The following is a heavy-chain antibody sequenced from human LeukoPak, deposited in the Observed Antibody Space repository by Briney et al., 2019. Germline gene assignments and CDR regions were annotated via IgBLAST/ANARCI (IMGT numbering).Heavy chain of an antibody. D-gene: IGHD3-3*01. J-gene: IGHJ4*02. V-gene: IGHV3-7*01. Sequence: GGSLRLSCAASGFTFSNYWTKWVRQPSGKGLEWVATINPDGSEKLYVDSVKGRFTISRDNAENSLYLQMNSLRAEDTAVYYCATYYDFWSAYRSDYWGQGTLVTVSS. CDR3: ATYYDFWSAYRSDY. CDR2: INPDGSEK. CDR1: GFTFSNYW.